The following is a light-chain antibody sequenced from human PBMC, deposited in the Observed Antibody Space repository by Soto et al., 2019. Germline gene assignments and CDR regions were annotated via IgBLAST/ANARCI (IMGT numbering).Light chain of an antibody. Sequence: DIQMTQSPSTLSASVGDEVTITCRASQNIGRYFAWYQQKPGKAPDLLIYRASDLESGVPSRFSGSGTDTEFTLTISSLQPDDFAAYYCQQYYSFPWTFGQGTKVGIK. V-gene: IGKV1-5*03. J-gene: IGKJ1*01. CDR1: QNIGRY. CDR3: QQYYSFPWT. CDR2: RAS.